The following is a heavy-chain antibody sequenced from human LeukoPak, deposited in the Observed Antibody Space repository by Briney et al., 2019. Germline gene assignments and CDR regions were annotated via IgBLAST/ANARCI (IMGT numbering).Heavy chain of an antibody. V-gene: IGHV1-18*04. CDR2: ISAYNGNT. CDR1: GYTFTGYF. J-gene: IGHJ6*03. Sequence: GASVKVSCKASGYTFTGYFVHWVRQAPGQGLEWMGWISAYNGNTNYAQKLQGRVTMTTDTSTSTAYMELRSLRSDDTAVYYCARRAPGSGLTLYYYYYMDVWGKGTTVTVSS. D-gene: IGHD3-10*01. CDR3: ARRAPGSGLTLYYYYYMDV.